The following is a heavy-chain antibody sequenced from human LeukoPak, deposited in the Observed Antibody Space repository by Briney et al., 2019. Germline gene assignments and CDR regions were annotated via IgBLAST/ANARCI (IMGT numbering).Heavy chain of an antibody. V-gene: IGHV3-23*01. CDR3: AKDRGSSWYFDY. J-gene: IGHJ4*02. CDR1: GFTFSSYA. Sequence: GGSLRLSCAASGFTFSSYAMNWVRQAPGKGLEWVSAISGGGSNTYYADSVKGRFTISRDNSRNTLYLQMNSLRAEDTAVYYCAKDRGSSWYFDYWGQGTLVTVSS. D-gene: IGHD6-13*01. CDR2: ISGGGSNT.